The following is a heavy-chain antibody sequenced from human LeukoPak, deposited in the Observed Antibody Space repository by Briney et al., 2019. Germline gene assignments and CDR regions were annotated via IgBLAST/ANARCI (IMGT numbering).Heavy chain of an antibody. CDR3: ATGGGLVATILGTFFDY. J-gene: IGHJ4*02. V-gene: IGHV1-18*01. CDR1: VYSFTNYG. D-gene: IGHD5-12*01. CDR2: ISTYNGKT. Sequence: GASVTVSCKASVYSFTNYGLHWVRQPPGQGLEWVGWISTYNGKTIDAQKLQATLTMTTETPTNTAYMELSRLRSEDTAVYYWATGGGLVATILGTFFDYWGEGTLVTVSS.